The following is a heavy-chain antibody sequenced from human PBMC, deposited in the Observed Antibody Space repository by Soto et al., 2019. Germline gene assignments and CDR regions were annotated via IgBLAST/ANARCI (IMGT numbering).Heavy chain of an antibody. J-gene: IGHJ5*02. D-gene: IGHD2-21*01. CDR3: ATLHPRIVVDLLPIPP. V-gene: IGHV4-4*02. Sequence: VQLRESGPGLVKTSGTFSLTAFVSVGSTSSTNWGSWVGQPPGKGWGWMGESYHSGSPTLRPSLRGRATISVDKSNNQFSLRLRSVTAADTAVYYCATLHPRIVVDLLPIPPWGQGILVTVSS. CDR1: VGSTSSTNW. CDR2: SYHSGSP.